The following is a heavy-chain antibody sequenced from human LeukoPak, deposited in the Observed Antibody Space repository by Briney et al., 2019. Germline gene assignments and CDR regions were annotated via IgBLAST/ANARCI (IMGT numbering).Heavy chain of an antibody. Sequence: SQTLSLTCAISGGSVSSNSAAWNWIRQSPSRGLEWLGRTYYRSKWYNDYAVSVKSRITINPDTSKNQFSLQLNSATPEDTAVYYCARALRYSSGWALDYWGQGTLVTVSS. D-gene: IGHD6-19*01. J-gene: IGHJ4*02. CDR3: ARALRYSSGWALDY. V-gene: IGHV6-1*01. CDR1: GGSVSSNSAA. CDR2: TYYRSKWYN.